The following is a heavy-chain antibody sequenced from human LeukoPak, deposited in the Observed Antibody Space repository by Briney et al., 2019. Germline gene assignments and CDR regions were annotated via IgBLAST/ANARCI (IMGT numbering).Heavy chain of an antibody. CDR1: GGSISSYY. CDR2: IYTSGST. J-gene: IGHJ4*02. CDR3: ARDTYYDFWSGYYWDY. D-gene: IGHD3-3*01. V-gene: IGHV4-4*07. Sequence: SETLSLTCTVSGGSISSYYWSWIRQPAGKGLEWIGRIYTSGSTNYNPSLKSRVTMSVDTSKNQFSLKLSSVTAADTAVYSCARDTYYDFWSGYYWDYWGQGTLVTVSS.